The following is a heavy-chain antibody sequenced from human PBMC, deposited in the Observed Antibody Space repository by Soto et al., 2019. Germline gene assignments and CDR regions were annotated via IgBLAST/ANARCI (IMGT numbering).Heavy chain of an antibody. V-gene: IGHV1-69*06. Sequence: SVKVSCKASGGTFSSYAISWVRQAPGQGLEWMGGIIPIFGTANYAQKFQGRVTITADKSTSTAYMELSSLRSEETAVYYCAGERALRFSEWSCMDVWGQGTTVTVSS. J-gene: IGHJ6*02. D-gene: IGHD3-3*01. CDR1: GGTFSSYA. CDR2: IIPIFGTA. CDR3: AGERALRFSEWSCMDV.